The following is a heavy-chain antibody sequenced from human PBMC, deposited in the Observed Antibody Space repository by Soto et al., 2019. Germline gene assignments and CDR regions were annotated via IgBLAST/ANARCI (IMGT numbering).Heavy chain of an antibody. V-gene: IGHV1-69*12. D-gene: IGHD5-12*01. CDR2: IIPIFPTP. J-gene: IGHJ6*02. CDR1: GGTFDNSA. Sequence: QVQLVQSGAEVKKPGSSVTVSCKASGGTFDNSAISWVRQAPGQGLEWMGGIIPIFPTPDYSQKVQGRVSITAHESTIIAYIELSSLTSEDTAVYYCARDNGRLQLVGNYYYAMDVMGQGTTVTVSS. CDR3: ARDNGRLQLVGNYYYAMDV.